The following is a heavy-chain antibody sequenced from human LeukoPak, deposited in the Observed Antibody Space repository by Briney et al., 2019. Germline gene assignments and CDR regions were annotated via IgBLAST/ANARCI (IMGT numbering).Heavy chain of an antibody. V-gene: IGHV4-39*01. CDR1: GGSISSSSYY. Sequence: SETLSLTCTVSGGSISSSSYYWGRIRQPPGKGLEWIGSIYYSGSTYYNPSLKSRVTISVDTSKNQFSLKLSSVTAADTAVYYCARHAEYSSSGPPFNWFDPWGQGTLVTVSS. J-gene: IGHJ5*02. D-gene: IGHD6-6*01. CDR3: ARHAEYSSSGPPFNWFDP. CDR2: IYYSGST.